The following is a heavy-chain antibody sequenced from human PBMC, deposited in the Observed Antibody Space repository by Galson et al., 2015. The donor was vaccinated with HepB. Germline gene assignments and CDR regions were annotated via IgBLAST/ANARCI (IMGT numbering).Heavy chain of an antibody. J-gene: IGHJ4*02. CDR1: GFTFSSYS. Sequence: SLRLSCAASGFTFSSYSMNWVRQAPGKGLEWVSSISSSSSYIYYADSVKGRFTISRDNAKNSLYLQMNSLRAEDTAVYYCAREIVYCSGGSCYSGEFDYWGQGTLVTVSS. V-gene: IGHV3-21*01. CDR2: ISSSSSYI. CDR3: AREIVYCSGGSCYSGEFDY. D-gene: IGHD2-15*01.